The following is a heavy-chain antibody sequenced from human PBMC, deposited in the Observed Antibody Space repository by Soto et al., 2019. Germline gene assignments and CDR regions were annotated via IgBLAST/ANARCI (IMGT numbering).Heavy chain of an antibody. Sequence: PSETLSLTCTVSGGSISSYYWSWIRQPPGKGLEWIGYIYYSGSTNYNPSLKSRVTISVDTSKNQFCLKLSSVTAADTAVYYCARSTREQQQVNWYFDLWGRGTLVTVS. CDR2: IYYSGST. J-gene: IGHJ2*01. V-gene: IGHV4-59*08. CDR3: ARSTREQQQVNWYFDL. D-gene: IGHD6-13*01. CDR1: GGSISSYY.